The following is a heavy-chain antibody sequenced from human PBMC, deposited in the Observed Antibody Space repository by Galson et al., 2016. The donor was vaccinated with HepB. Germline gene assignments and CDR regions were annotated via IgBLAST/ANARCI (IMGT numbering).Heavy chain of an antibody. D-gene: IGHD1-1*01. J-gene: IGHJ4*02. CDR2: ISADGTTE. CDR3: ARDHWPAFNFDL. CDR1: GFAFSSYT. V-gene: IGHV3-30*04. Sequence: SLKLSCAASGFAFSSYTMDWIRQTPGKGLEWVALISADGTTEYYAGPVQARLSISRDNPKNTLYLQLNSLRPDDTAVYYCARDHWPAFNFDLWGRGTLVTVSS.